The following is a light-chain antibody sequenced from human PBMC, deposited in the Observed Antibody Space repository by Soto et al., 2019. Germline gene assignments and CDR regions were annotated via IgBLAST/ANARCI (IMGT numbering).Light chain of an antibody. J-gene: IGKJ1*01. CDR1: QSINIY. CDR2: AAS. Sequence: DIQMTHSPSSLSASLLYRLTITCRASQSINIYLNWYQQKPGKAPNLLISAASSLQSGVPSRFSGSGSGTDFTLTISSLQPEDFAIYYCQQSYSTPWTFGQGTKV. CDR3: QQSYSTPWT. V-gene: IGKV1-39*01.